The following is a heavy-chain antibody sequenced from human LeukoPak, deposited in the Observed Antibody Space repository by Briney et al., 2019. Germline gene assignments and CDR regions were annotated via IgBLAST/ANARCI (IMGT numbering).Heavy chain of an antibody. CDR3: ARGRGYCSSTSCFVWFDP. CDR1: GGSVSSGSYY. V-gene: IGHV4-61*01. D-gene: IGHD2-2*01. J-gene: IGHJ5*02. CDR2: TYYSGST. Sequence: SETLSLTCTVSGGSVSSGSYYWSWIRQPPGTGPEWIGYTYYSGSTNYNPSLKSRVTISVDTSKNQFSLKLSSVTAADTAVYYCARGRGYCSSTSCFVWFDPWGQGTLVTVSS.